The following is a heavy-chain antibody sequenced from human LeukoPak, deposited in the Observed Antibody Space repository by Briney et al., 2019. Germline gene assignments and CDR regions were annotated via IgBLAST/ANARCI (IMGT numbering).Heavy chain of an antibody. CDR1: GYSFIDYY. D-gene: IGHD2-21*01. CDR3: ARADRLHGGPYLIGP. CDR2: INPNSGGT. Sequence: GASVKVSCKTSGYSFIDYYTHWVRLAPGQGLEWMGWINPNSGGTSSAQKFQGRVTMTRDTSITTVYMEVRWLTSDDTAIYYCARADRLHGGPYLIGPWGLGTLVSVSS. V-gene: IGHV1-2*02. J-gene: IGHJ5*02.